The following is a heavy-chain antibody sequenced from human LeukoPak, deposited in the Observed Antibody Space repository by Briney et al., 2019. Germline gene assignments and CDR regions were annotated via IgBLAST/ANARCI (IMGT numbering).Heavy chain of an antibody. CDR2: INHSGST. D-gene: IGHD2/OR15-2a*01. CDR3: ARDRIFDY. CDR1: GGPFSGYY. J-gene: IGHJ4*02. V-gene: IGHV4-34*01. Sequence: SETLSLTCAVYGGPFSGYYWSWIRQPPGKGLEWIGEINHSGSTNYNPSLKSRVTISVDTSKNQFSLKLSSVTAADTAVYYCARDRIFDYWGQGTLVTVSS.